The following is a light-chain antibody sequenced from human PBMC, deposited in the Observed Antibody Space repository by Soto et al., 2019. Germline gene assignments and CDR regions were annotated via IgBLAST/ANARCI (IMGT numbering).Light chain of an antibody. Sequence: QSVLTQPPSASGSHGQSVTISCTGTSSDVGGYNYVSWYQQHPGKAPKLMIYEVSKRPSGVPDRFSGSKSGNTASLTVSGLQAEYEADYYCSSYAGSNDVVFGGGTKVTVL. V-gene: IGLV2-8*01. CDR3: SSYAGSNDVV. CDR1: SSDVGGYNY. J-gene: IGLJ2*01. CDR2: EVS.